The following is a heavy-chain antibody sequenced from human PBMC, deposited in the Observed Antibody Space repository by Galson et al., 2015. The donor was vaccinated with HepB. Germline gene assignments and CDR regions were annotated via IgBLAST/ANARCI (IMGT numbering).Heavy chain of an antibody. CDR1: GGSISSGDYY. V-gene: IGHV4-30-4*01. CDR3: ARTTGTTLSYDAFDI. D-gene: IGHD1-1*01. J-gene: IGHJ3*02. Sequence: LSLTCTVSGGSISSGDYYWSWIRQPPGKGLEWIGYIYYSGSTYYNPSLKSRVTISVDTSKNQFSLKLSSVTAADTAVYYCARTTGTTLSYDAFDIWGQGTMVTVSS. CDR2: IYYSGST.